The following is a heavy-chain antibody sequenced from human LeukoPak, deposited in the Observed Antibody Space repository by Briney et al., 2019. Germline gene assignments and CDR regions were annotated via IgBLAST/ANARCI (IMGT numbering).Heavy chain of an antibody. D-gene: IGHD4-17*01. CDR3: ARVQPAVTTWYYYYYMDV. V-gene: IGHV4-30-4*07. CDR1: GGSISSGGYS. CDR2: IYYSGST. Sequence: PSETLSLTCAVSGGSISSGGYSWSWIRQPPGKGLEWIGYIYYSGSTYYNPSLKSRVTISVDTSKNQFSLKLSSVTAADTAVYYCARVQPAVTTWYYYYYMDVWGKGTTVTISS. J-gene: IGHJ6*03.